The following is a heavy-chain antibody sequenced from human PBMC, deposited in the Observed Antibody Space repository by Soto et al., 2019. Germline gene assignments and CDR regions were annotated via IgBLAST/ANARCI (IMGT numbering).Heavy chain of an antibody. J-gene: IGHJ4*02. CDR3: ARFRRSRLLWFGESD. V-gene: IGHV1-2*02. D-gene: IGHD3-10*01. CDR1: GYTFTGYY. CDR2: INPNSGGT. Sequence: ASVKVSCKASGYTFTGYYMHWVRQAPGQGLEWMGWINPNSGGTNYAQKFQGRVTMTRDTSISTAYMELSRLRSDDTAVYYCARFRRSRLLWFGESDWXQGTLVTVSS.